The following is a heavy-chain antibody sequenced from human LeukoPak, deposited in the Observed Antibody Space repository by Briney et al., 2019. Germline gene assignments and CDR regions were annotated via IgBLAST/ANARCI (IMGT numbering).Heavy chain of an antibody. Sequence: GGSLRLSCAASGFTFSDYYMSWIRQAPGKGLEWVSYISSSGSTIYYADSVKGRFTISRDNAKNSLYLQMNSLRAEDTAVYYCARVNRRWLQELAFDIWGQGTMVTVSS. CDR2: ISSSGSTI. J-gene: IGHJ3*02. CDR1: GFTFSDYY. V-gene: IGHV3-11*01. CDR3: ARVNRRWLQELAFDI. D-gene: IGHD5-24*01.